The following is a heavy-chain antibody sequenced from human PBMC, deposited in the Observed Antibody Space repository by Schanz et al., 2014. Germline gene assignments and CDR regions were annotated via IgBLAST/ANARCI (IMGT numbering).Heavy chain of an antibody. CDR1: GYTFISYG. CDR3: ARVQDDILTGSEYYYGMDV. D-gene: IGHD3-9*01. Sequence: QVQLIPSGAEVKKPGASVKVSCTASGYTFISYGINWVRQAPGQGLKWMGWISPYNGNTNYSLKLQGRVTMATDTSTSTAYMELRSLRSDDTAVYYCARVQDDILTGSEYYYGMDVWGQGTTVTVSS. J-gene: IGHJ6*02. CDR2: ISPYNGNT. V-gene: IGHV1-18*01.